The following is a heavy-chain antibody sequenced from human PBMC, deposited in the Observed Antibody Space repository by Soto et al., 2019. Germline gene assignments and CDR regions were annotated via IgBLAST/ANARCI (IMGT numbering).Heavy chain of an antibody. CDR2: ISGSGGST. J-gene: IGHJ6*03. Sequence: GGSLRLSCAASGFTFSSYAMSWVRQAPGKGLEWVSAISGSGGSTYYADSVKGRFTISRDNSKNTLYLQMNSLRAEDTAVYYCAKDLSVPVARHSSTSLKKGAYYYYYMDVWGKGTTVTVSS. CDR3: AKDLSVPVARHSSTSLKKGAYYYYYMDV. V-gene: IGHV3-23*01. D-gene: IGHD2-2*01. CDR1: GFTFSSYA.